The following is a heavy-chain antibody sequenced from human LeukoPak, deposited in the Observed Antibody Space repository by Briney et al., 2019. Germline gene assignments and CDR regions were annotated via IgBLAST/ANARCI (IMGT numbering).Heavy chain of an antibody. CDR2: IYYSGTT. Sequence: SETLSLTCTVSGGSISSSTYYWGWIRQPPGKGLEWIGTIYYSGTTYYNPSLKSRVTISVDTSKNQLSLTLSSVTAADTAVYYCARAPSFSSGWYWFDPWGQGTLVTVSS. V-gene: IGHV4-39*07. D-gene: IGHD6-19*01. J-gene: IGHJ5*02. CDR1: GGSISSSTYY. CDR3: ARAPSFSSGWYWFDP.